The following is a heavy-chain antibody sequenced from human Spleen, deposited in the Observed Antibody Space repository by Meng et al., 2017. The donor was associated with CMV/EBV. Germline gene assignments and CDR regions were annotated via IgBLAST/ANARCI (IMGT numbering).Heavy chain of an antibody. CDR2: FSDSGST. J-gene: IGHJ6*02. V-gene: IGHV4-59*01. CDR3: ARLLVVTGYYYYGVDV. CDR1: GGSISSYY. Sequence: SETLSLTCTVSGGSISSYYWSWIRQPPGKGLEWIGHFSDSGSTDYNPSLRSRVTISQDTSRNRFSLKLNSLTAADTAVYYCARLLVVTGYYYYGVDVWGQGTTVTVSS. D-gene: IGHD4-23*01.